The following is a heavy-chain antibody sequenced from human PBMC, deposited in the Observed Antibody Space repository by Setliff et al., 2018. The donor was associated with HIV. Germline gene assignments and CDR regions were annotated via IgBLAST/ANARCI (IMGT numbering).Heavy chain of an antibody. V-gene: IGHV1-69*13. CDR2: IIPIFGTT. CDR3: ARGFMSVRVLTPFDY. Sequence: GASVKVSCKISGGTFSSFALSWVRQAPGQGLEWMGGIIPIFGTTNYAQKFQGRVTITADESTGTAYMDLSSLRSEDTAVYYCARGFMSVRVLTPFDYWGQGTLVTVSS. CDR1: GGTFSSFA. J-gene: IGHJ4*02. D-gene: IGHD3-10*02.